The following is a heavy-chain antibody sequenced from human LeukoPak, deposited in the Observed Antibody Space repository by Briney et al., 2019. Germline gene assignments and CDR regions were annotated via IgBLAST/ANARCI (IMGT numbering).Heavy chain of an antibody. CDR3: ARAPLLYYYDSSGYLDY. V-gene: IGHV3-33*08. J-gene: IGHJ4*02. Sequence: PGGSLRLSCAASEFTFSSYGMHWVRQAPGKGLEWVAVIWYDGSNKYYADSVKGRFTISRDNSKNPLYLQMNSLRAEDTAVYYCARAPLLYYYDSSGYLDYWGQGTLVTISS. D-gene: IGHD3-22*01. CDR2: IWYDGSNK. CDR1: EFTFSSYG.